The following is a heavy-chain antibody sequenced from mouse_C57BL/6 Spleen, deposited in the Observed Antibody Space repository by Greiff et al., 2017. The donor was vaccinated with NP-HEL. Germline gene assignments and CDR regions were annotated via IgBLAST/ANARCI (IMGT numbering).Heavy chain of an antibody. V-gene: IGHV5-16*01. J-gene: IGHJ1*03. Sequence: EVKLVESEGGLVQPGSSMKLSCTASGFTFSDYYMAWVRQVPEKGLEWVANINYDGSSTYYLDSLKSRFIISRDNAKNILYLQMSSLKSEDTATYYCAREGTTTVVATEGYFDVWGTGTTVTVSS. CDR1: GFTFSDYY. D-gene: IGHD1-1*01. CDR2: INYDGSST. CDR3: AREGTTTVVATEGYFDV.